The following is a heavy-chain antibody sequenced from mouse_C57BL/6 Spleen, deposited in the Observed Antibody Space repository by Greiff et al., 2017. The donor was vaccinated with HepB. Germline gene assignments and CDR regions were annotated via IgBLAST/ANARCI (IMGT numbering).Heavy chain of an antibody. D-gene: IGHD2-2*01. CDR2: IYPGSGST. V-gene: IGHV1-55*01. CDR1: GYTFTSYW. CDR3: ARAVTTDHGFAY. J-gene: IGHJ3*01. Sequence: QVQLQQPGAELVKPGASVKMSCKASGYTFTSYWITWVKQRPGQGLEWIGDIYPGSGSTNYNEKFKSKATLTLDTSTSTAYMQLSSLTSEDSAVYYCARAVTTDHGFAYWGQGTLVTVSA.